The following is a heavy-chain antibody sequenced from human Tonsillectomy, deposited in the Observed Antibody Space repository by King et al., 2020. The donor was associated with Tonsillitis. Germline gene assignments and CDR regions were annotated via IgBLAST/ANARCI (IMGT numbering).Heavy chain of an antibody. Sequence: QLQESGPGLAKPSETLSLTCTVSGGSINGYYWSWIRQPAGKGLEWIGRIYSSGSTNYNSSLKSRVTMSVDTSKNQFSLKLSSVTAADRAIYYCTRDLLPYWYFDVWGRGTLVTVSS. V-gene: IGHV4-4*07. J-gene: IGHJ2*01. CDR3: TRDLLPYWYFDV. CDR1: GGSINGYY. CDR2: IYSSGST.